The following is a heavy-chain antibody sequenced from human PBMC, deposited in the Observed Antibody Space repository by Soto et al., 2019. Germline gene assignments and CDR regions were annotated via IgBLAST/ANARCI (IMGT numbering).Heavy chain of an antibody. J-gene: IGHJ4*02. V-gene: IGHV3-7*01. CDR3: ANLLNGVTALDD. D-gene: IGHD2-21*02. CDR1: GITLSRDW. CDR2: IKPDGSGE. Sequence: EVQLVESGGGLVQPGGSLRLSCTASGITLSRDWMTWVRQAPGKGLEWVASIKPDGSGEYYLDSVKGRFTISRDNTKNSLYLQANSLRSEDTAMYFCANLLNGVTALDDWGQGALVTVSS.